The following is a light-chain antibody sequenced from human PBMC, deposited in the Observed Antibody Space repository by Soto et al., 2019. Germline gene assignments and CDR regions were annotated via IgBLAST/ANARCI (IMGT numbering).Light chain of an antibody. V-gene: IGKV4-1*01. CDR2: WAS. J-gene: IGKJ4*01. CDR1: QSLLYSPNNRNY. Sequence: DIVLTQSPDSLAVSLGERATINCKSSQSLLYSPNNRNYLGWYQQKPGQPPKLLINWASNRESGVPDRFSGSGSGTDFTLTINGLKAEDVVVYYCQKYDDSPLTFCGGTKVEIK. CDR3: QKYDDSPLT.